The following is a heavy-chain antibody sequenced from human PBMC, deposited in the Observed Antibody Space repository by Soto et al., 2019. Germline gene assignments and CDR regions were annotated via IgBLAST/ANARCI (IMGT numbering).Heavy chain of an antibody. Sequence: SDTLSLTCAVYGGSFSSYYWSWIRQPPGKGLEWIGEINHSGSTNYNPSLKSRVTISIDTSKNQFSLKVGSVTAADTAVYYCASSSLYGMDVWGQGTTVTVSS. CDR1: GGSFSSYY. V-gene: IGHV4-34*01. J-gene: IGHJ6*02. CDR3: ASSSLYGMDV. CDR2: INHSGST.